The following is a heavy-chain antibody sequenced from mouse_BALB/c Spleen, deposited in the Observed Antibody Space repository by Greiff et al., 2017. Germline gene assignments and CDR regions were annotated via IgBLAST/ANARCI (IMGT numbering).Heavy chain of an antibody. D-gene: IGHD2-14*01. CDR1: GYTFTDYN. Sequence: EVKLMESGPELVKPGASVKISCKASGYTFTDYNMHWVKQSHGKSLEWIGYIYPYNGGTGYNQKFKSKATLTVDNSSSTAYMELRSLTSEDSAVYYCARDNYRYDYYAMDYWGQGTSVTVSS. CDR2: IYPYNGGT. V-gene: IGHV1S29*02. CDR3: ARDNYRYDYYAMDY. J-gene: IGHJ4*01.